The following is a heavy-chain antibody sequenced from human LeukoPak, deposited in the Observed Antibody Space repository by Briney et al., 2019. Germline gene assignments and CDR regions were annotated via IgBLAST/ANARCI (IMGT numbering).Heavy chain of an antibody. CDR2: LNSDGSST. D-gene: IGHD4-17*01. CDR3: ARGGFTSVTYNWFDP. CDR1: GFTFSSHW. J-gene: IGHJ5*02. V-gene: IGHV3-74*01. Sequence: GGSLRLSCAASGFTFSSHWMHWVRQAPGKGLVWVSRLNSDGSSTTYADSVKGRFTISRDNAKNTLYLQINSLTVEDTAVYYCARGGFTSVTYNWFDPWGQGTLVTASS.